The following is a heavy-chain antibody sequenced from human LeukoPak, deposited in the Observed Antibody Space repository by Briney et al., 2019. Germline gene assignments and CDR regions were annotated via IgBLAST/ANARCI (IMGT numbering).Heavy chain of an antibody. CDR1: GYSFTSHG. CDR3: ARQVDTTMALPDY. Sequence: ASVKVSCKASGYSFTSHGISWVRQAPGQGLDWMGWISGYNGNTNYAQKFQGRVTMTTDTSTSTAYMELRSLRSDDTAIYYCARQVDTTMALPDYWGQGTLVTVSS. D-gene: IGHD5-18*01. J-gene: IGHJ4*02. V-gene: IGHV1-18*01. CDR2: ISGYNGNT.